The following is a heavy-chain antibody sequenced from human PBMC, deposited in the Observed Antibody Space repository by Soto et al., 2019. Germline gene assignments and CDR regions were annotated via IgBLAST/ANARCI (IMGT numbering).Heavy chain of an antibody. CDR1: GFSLSTSGVG. D-gene: IGHD2-15*01. J-gene: IGHJ5*02. Sequence: TLVNPTQTLTLTCTFSGFSLSTSGVGVGWIRQPPGKALEWLALIYWNDDKRYSPSLKSRLTITKDTSKNQVVLTMTNMDPVDTATYYCAHKVMEKYCSGGSCYSDWFDPWGQGTLVTASS. CDR2: IYWNDDK. CDR3: AHKVMEKYCSGGSCYSDWFDP. V-gene: IGHV2-5*01.